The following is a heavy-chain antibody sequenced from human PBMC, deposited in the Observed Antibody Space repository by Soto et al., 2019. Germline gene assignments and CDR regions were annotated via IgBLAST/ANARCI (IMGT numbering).Heavy chain of an antibody. J-gene: IGHJ5*02. CDR2: ISAYNGNT. CDR1: GYTFTSYG. CDR3: ARGVIERLGYNYGGNFDP. V-gene: IGHV1-18*04. D-gene: IGHD5-12*01. Sequence: ASLKVSCKASGYTFTSYGISWVRQAPGQGLEWMGWISAYNGNTNYAQKLQGRGTMTTDTSTSTAYMELRSLRSDDTAVYYCARGVIERLGYNYGGNFDPWGQGTLVTVPS.